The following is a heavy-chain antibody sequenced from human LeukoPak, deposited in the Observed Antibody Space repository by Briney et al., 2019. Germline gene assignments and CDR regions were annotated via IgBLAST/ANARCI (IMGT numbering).Heavy chain of an antibody. CDR3: ARTGYDSSGYLDF. D-gene: IGHD3-22*01. J-gene: IGHJ4*02. Sequence: GGSLRLSCAASGFTFSSHWMSWVRQAPGKGLEWVANIKQDGSEKYYADSVKGRFTISRDNAKNSLYLQMNSLRAEDTAVYFCARTGYDSSGYLDFWGQGTLVTVSS. CDR2: IKQDGSEK. V-gene: IGHV3-7*01. CDR1: GFTFSSHW.